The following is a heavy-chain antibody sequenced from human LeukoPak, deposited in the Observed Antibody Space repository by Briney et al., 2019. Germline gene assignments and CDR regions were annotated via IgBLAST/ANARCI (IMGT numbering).Heavy chain of an antibody. CDR3: ARVTGYMIEDYFDY. J-gene: IGHJ4*02. D-gene: IGHD3-22*01. Sequence: PSETLSLICTVSGGSISSSSYYWGWIRQPPGKGLEWIGSIYYSGSTYYNPSLKSRVTISVDTSKNQFSLKLSSVTAADTAVYYCARVTGYMIEDYFDYWGQGTLVTVSS. V-gene: IGHV4-39*07. CDR1: GGSISSSSYY. CDR2: IYYSGST.